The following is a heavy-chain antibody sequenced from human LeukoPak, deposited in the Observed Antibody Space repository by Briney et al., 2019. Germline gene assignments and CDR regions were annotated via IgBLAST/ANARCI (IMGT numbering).Heavy chain of an antibody. CDR2: INHSGST. CDR1: GGSFSGYY. V-gene: IGHV4-34*01. CDR3: ARGLRAVAGYGSDP. D-gene: IGHD6-13*01. J-gene: IGHJ5*02. Sequence: SETLSLTCAVYGGSFSGYYWSWIRQPPGKGLEWIGEINHSGSTNYNPSLKSRVTISVDTSKNQFSLKLSSVTAADTAVYYCARGLRAVAGYGSDPWAREPWSPSPQ.